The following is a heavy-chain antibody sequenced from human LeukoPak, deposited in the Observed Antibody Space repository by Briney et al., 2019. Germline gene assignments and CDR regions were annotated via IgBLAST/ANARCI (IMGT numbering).Heavy chain of an antibody. CDR2: IRYDGSNK. Sequence: GGSLRLSCAASGFTFSSHGMHWVRQPRAKGLEWVAFIRYDGSNKYYADSVKGRFIISRDNSKNTLFLQMNSLRPEDTAVYYCAKGGKYVILTGYRRSRLLGDFWGQGTLVTVSS. CDR1: GFTFSSHG. V-gene: IGHV3-30*02. D-gene: IGHD3-9*01. J-gene: IGHJ4*02. CDR3: AKGGKYVILTGYRRSRLLGDF.